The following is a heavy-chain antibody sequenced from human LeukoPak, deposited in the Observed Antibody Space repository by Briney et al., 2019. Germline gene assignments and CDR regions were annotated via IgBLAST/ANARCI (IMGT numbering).Heavy chain of an antibody. D-gene: IGHD3-10*01. V-gene: IGHV1-2*02. CDR1: GYTFTGYY. CDR3: ARDPDGIYYMDV. CDR2: INPNSGVT. Sequence: ASVKVCCKASGYTFTGYYIHWVRQAPGQGLGWMGWINPNSGVTNYAQKFQGRVTMTRDTSISTAYMELSRLRSDDTAVYYCARDPDGIYYMDVWGKGTTVTVSS. J-gene: IGHJ6*03.